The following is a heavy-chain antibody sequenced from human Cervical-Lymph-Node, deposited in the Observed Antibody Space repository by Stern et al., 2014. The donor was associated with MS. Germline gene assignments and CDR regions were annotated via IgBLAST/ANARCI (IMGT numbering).Heavy chain of an antibody. CDR1: GYSFNRYW. Sequence: EMQLVESGAEVKKPGESLKISCKGSGYSFNRYWICWVRHMPGKGLEWMGIIYPGDSDSRYSPSFQGQVTISADKSISTAYLQWSSLKASDTAMYYCARTDGYSYYFDYWGQGTLVTVSS. J-gene: IGHJ4*02. CDR3: ARTDGYSYYFDY. V-gene: IGHV5-51*01. D-gene: IGHD5-24*01. CDR2: IYPGDSDS.